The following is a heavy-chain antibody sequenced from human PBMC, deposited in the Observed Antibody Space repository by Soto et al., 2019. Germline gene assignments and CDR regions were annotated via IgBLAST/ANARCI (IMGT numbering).Heavy chain of an antibody. CDR3: ARDSQRANPSFFDY. J-gene: IGHJ4*02. D-gene: IGHD1-26*01. V-gene: IGHV6-1*01. Sequence: PSQTLSLTCAISGDSVSSNKAAWNWIRQSPSRGLEWLGRRYYRSNWYTDYAASVKGRININPDTSKNQFSLQLNSVSPEDTAVYYCARDSQRANPSFFDYWGQGILVTVSS. CDR1: GDSVSSNKAA. CDR2: RYYRSNWYT.